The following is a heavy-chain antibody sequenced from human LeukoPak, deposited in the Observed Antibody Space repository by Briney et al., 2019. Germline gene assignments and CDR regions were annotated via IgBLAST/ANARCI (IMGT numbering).Heavy chain of an antibody. CDR1: GFTFSNYG. D-gene: IGHD3-16*01. CDR3: AREGEGYYDAFDI. CDR2: IWFDGSNK. Sequence: GRSPRLSCTASGFTFSNYGMHWVRQAPGKGLEWVAIIWFDGSNKYYADSVKGRFTISRDNSKNTLYLQMNSLRAEDTAVYYCAREGEGYYDAFDIWGQGTMVTVSS. J-gene: IGHJ3*02. V-gene: IGHV3-33*01.